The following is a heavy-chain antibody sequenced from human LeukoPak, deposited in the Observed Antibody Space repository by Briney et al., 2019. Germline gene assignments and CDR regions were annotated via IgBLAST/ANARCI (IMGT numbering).Heavy chain of an antibody. CDR2: ISSSGSTI. CDR3: AKGFEGVGATSAFDI. V-gene: IGHV3-48*03. Sequence: GGSLRLSCAASGFTFSSYEMNWVRQAPGKGLEWVSYISSSGSTIYYADSVKGRFTISRDNAKNSLYLQMNSLRAEDTAVYYCAKGFEGVGATSAFDIWGQGTMVTVSS. J-gene: IGHJ3*02. CDR1: GFTFSSYE. D-gene: IGHD1-26*01.